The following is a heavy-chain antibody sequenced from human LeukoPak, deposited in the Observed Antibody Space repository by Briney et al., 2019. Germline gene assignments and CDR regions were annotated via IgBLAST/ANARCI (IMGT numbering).Heavy chain of an antibody. CDR2: ISSSSSTI. CDR1: GFTFSSYS. Sequence: GGSLRLSCAASGFTFSSYSMNWVRQAPGKGLEWVSYISSSSSTIYYADSVKGRFTISRDNAKNSLYLQMNNLRDEDTAVYYCARDSTVTTSYYYYGMDVWGQGTTVTVSS. V-gene: IGHV3-48*02. J-gene: IGHJ6*02. CDR3: ARDSTVTTSYYYYGMDV. D-gene: IGHD4-17*01.